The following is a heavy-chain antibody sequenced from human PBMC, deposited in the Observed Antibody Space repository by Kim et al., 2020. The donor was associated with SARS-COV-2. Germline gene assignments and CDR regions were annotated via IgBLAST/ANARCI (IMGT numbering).Heavy chain of an antibody. V-gene: IGHV1-69*13. Sequence: SVKVSCKASGGTFSSYAISWVRQAPGQGLEWMGGIIPIFGTANYAQKFQGRVTITADESTSTAYMELSSLRSEDTAVYYCARLGNCSSTSCWSTFDYWGQGALVTVSS. CDR2: IIPIFGTA. D-gene: IGHD2-2*01. CDR1: GGTFSSYA. CDR3: ARLGNCSSTSCWSTFDY. J-gene: IGHJ4*02.